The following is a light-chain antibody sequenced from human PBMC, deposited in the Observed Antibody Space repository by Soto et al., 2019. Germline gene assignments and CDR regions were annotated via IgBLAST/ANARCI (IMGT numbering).Light chain of an antibody. J-gene: IGKJ4*01. CDR2: GAS. CDR1: QSFTSNY. Sequence: EIVLTQSPGTLSLSPGERATLSCGASQSFTSNYLAWYQQKPGQAPRLLIYGASSRPTGIPDRFSGSGSGTDFTLTISRLEPEDFAVYYCQQYGSSALTFGGGTKVDI. V-gene: IGKV3-20*01. CDR3: QQYGSSALT.